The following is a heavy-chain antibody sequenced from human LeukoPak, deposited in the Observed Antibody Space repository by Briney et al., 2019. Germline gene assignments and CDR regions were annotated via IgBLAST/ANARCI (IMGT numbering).Heavy chain of an antibody. D-gene: IGHD3-3*01. CDR2: IWYDGSNK. Sequence: GGSLRLSCAASGFTFSTYGMHWVRQAPGKGLEWVAVIWYDGSNKYYADSVKGRFTISRDNSKNTLYLQMNSLRAEDTAVYYCARDFSAFDIWGQGTMVTVSS. CDR3: ARDFSAFDI. CDR1: GFTFSTYG. V-gene: IGHV3-33*01. J-gene: IGHJ3*02.